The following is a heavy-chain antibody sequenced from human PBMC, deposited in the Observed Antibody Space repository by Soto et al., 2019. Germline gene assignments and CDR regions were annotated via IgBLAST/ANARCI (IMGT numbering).Heavy chain of an antibody. CDR1: GYTFTSYD. Sequence: ASVKVSCKASGYTFTSYDINWVRQATGQGLEWMGWMNPNSGNTGYAQKFQGRVTMTRNTSISTAYMELSSLRSEDTAVYYCARVLYDFWSGPDYYHMDVWGKGTTVTVS. J-gene: IGHJ6*03. CDR2: MNPNSGNT. CDR3: ARVLYDFWSGPDYYHMDV. V-gene: IGHV1-8*01. D-gene: IGHD3-3*01.